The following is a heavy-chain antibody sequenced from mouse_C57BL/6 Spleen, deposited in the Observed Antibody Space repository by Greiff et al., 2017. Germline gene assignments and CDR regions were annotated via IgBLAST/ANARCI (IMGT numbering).Heavy chain of an antibody. V-gene: IGHV1-64*01. Sequence: QVQLKESGAELVKPGASVKLSCKASGYTFTSYWMHWVKQRPGQGLEWIGMIHPNSGSTNYNEKFKSKATLTVDKSSSTAYMQLSSLTSEDSAVYYCARDWERDYFDYWGQGTTLTVSS. J-gene: IGHJ2*01. CDR3: ARDWERDYFDY. D-gene: IGHD4-1*01. CDR1: GYTFTSYW. CDR2: IHPNSGST.